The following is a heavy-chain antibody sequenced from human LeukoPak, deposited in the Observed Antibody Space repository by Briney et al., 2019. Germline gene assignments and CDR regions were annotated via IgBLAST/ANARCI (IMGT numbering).Heavy chain of an antibody. D-gene: IGHD1-26*01. J-gene: IGHJ6*02. CDR2: IWYDGSNK. Sequence: GGSLRLSCAASGFTFSSYGMHWVRQAPGKGLEWVAVIWYDGSNKYYADSVKGRFTISRDNSKNTLYLQMNSLRAEDTAVYYCARDRVSGSYSAPYYYGMDVWGQGTTVTVSS. CDR1: GFTFSSYG. V-gene: IGHV3-33*01. CDR3: ARDRVSGSYSAPYYYGMDV.